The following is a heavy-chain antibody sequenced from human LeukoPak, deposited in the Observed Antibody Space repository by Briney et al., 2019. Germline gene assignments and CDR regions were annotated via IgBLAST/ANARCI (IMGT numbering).Heavy chain of an antibody. CDR3: VELGITMIGGV. J-gene: IGHJ6*04. V-gene: IGHV3-48*01. CDR1: GFTFSSYS. D-gene: IGHD3-10*02. Sequence: GGSLRLSCAASGFTFSSYSMNWVRQAPGKGLEWVSYISSSSSTIYYADSVKGRFTISRDNSKNTLYLQMNSLRAEDTAVYYCVELGITMIGGVWGKGTTVTISS. CDR2: ISSSSSTI.